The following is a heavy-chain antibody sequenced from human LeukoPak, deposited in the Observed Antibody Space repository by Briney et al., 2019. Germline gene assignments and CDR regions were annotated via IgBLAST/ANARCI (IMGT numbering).Heavy chain of an antibody. J-gene: IGHJ6*02. CDR1: GYTFTSYG. Sequence: AASVKVSCKASGYTFTSYGISWVRQAPGQGLEWMGWISAYNGNTNYAQKLQGRVTMTTDTSTSTAYMELRSLRSDDTAVYYCARYLRDTSNYYGMDVWGQGTTVTVSS. CDR3: ARYLRDTSNYYGMDV. CDR2: ISAYNGNT. V-gene: IGHV1-18*01.